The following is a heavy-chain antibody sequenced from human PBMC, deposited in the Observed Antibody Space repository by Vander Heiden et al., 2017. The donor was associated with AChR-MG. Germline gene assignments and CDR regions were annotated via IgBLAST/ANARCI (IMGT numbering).Heavy chain of an antibody. CDR3: VRVVGEASFDY. CDR2: SRSKARSYTT. D-gene: IGHD1-26*01. Sequence: EVQLVESGGGLVQPGGSLRLSCAASGFTFSDHYIDWVRQAPGKGLEWVGRSRSKARSYTTEYAASVKGRFTISRDDSENSLYLQMNSLKTEDTAVYYCVRVVGEASFDYWGQGTLVTVSS. V-gene: IGHV3-72*01. CDR1: GFTFSDHY. J-gene: IGHJ4*02.